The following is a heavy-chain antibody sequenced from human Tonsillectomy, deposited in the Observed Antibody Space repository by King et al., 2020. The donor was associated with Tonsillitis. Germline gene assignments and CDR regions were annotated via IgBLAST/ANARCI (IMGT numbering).Heavy chain of an antibody. V-gene: IGHV1-69*01. J-gene: IGHJ5*02. CDR1: GGTFNSFA. Sequence: QLVQSGAEVKKPGSSVKVSCKASGGTFNSFAISWVRQAPGQGLEWMGGIIHMFGTANYAEKFQGRVTITADESTSTAYMELTSLRSEDTAIYYCARDRRCSGGSCYYGADPWGQGTLVTVSS. D-gene: IGHD2-15*01. CDR3: ARDRRCSGGSCYYGADP. CDR2: IIHMFGTA.